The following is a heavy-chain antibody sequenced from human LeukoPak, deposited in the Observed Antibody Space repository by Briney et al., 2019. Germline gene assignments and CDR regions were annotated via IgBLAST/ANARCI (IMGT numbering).Heavy chain of an antibody. CDR2: ITGSGGGT. Sequence: GGSLRLSCAASGFTFNNYAMTWFRQAPGKGLEWVSAITGSGGGTYYADSVKGRFTISRDNSKNTLYLQMNSLRAEDTAVYYCAKDSFGIAAAGTDYWGQGTLVTVSS. J-gene: IGHJ4*02. V-gene: IGHV3-23*01. D-gene: IGHD6-13*01. CDR1: GFTFNNYA. CDR3: AKDSFGIAAAGTDY.